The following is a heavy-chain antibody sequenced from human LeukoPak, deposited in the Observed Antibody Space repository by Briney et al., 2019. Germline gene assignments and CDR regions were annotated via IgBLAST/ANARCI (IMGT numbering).Heavy chain of an antibody. Sequence: SETLSLTRTVSGGSISSYYWSWIRQPPGKGLEWIGYIYYSGSTNYNPSLKSRVTISVDTSKNQFSLKLSSVTAADTAVYYCARHALGHGSGSYFSPYFDYWGQGTLVTVSS. V-gene: IGHV4-59*08. D-gene: IGHD3-10*01. CDR2: IYYSGST. CDR3: ARHALGHGSGSYFSPYFDY. J-gene: IGHJ4*02. CDR1: GGSISSYY.